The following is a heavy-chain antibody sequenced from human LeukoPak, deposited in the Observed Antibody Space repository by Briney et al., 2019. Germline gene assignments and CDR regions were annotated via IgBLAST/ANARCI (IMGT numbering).Heavy chain of an antibody. Sequence: PSETLSLTCTVSGGSVSSGSYYWSWIRQPPGKGLEWIGYIYYSGSTNYNPSLKSRVTISVDTSKNQFSLKLSSVTAADTAVYYCARKERHWYFDLWGRGTLVTVSS. D-gene: IGHD1-1*01. V-gene: IGHV4-61*01. CDR2: IYYSGST. CDR3: ARKERHWYFDL. J-gene: IGHJ2*01. CDR1: GGSVSSGSYY.